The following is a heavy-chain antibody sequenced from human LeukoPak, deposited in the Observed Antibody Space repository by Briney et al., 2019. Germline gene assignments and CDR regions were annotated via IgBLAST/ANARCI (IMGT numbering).Heavy chain of an antibody. CDR3: AKSGSGSYSHGMDV. D-gene: IGHD3-10*01. CDR2: ISGSAGST. J-gene: IGHJ6*04. CDR1: GFAFSTYA. Sequence: GESLRLSCAASGFAFSTYAMSWVRQAPGKGLEWVSAISGSAGSTYYADSVKGRFTISRDNSKNTLYLQMNSLRAEDTAVYYCAKSGSGSYSHGMDVWGKGTTVTVSS. V-gene: IGHV3-23*01.